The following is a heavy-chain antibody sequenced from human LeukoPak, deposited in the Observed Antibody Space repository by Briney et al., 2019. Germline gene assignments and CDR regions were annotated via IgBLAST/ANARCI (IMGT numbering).Heavy chain of an antibody. D-gene: IGHD1-14*01. Sequence: PGGSLRLSCAASGFTFNSYAMSWVRQVPGKGLEWVSTISGSAVNTYYADFVKGRFTISRDNSKNTLYLYMDTLRAEDTAIYYCAKHRAYHSASASDFWGQGTPVTVSS. CDR3: AKHRAYHSASASDF. CDR1: GFTFNSYA. J-gene: IGHJ4*02. V-gene: IGHV3-23*01. CDR2: ISGSAVNT.